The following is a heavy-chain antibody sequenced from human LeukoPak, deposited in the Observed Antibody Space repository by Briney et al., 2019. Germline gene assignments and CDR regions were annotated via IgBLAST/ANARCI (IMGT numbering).Heavy chain of an antibody. Sequence: GGSLRLSCAASGFTFSSSGMHWVRQAPGKGLEWVEVIWYDGSNKYYADSVKGRFTISRDNSKNTLHLQMDSLRAEDTAVYYCAKGGGSGWKSWFDYWGQGALVTVSS. D-gene: IGHD6-19*01. CDR2: IWYDGSNK. J-gene: IGHJ4*02. CDR1: GFTFSSSG. CDR3: AKGGGSGWKSWFDY. V-gene: IGHV3-30*02.